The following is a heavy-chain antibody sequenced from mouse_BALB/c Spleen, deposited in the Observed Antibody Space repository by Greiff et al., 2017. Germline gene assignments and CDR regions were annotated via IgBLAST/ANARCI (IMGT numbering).Heavy chain of an antibody. V-gene: IGHV1-54*01. Sequence: QVQLQQSGAELVRPGTSVKVSCKASGYAFTNYLIEWVKQRPGQGLEWIGVINPGSGGTNYNEKFKGKATLTADKSSSTAYMQLSSLTSDDSAVYFCAKTTATYWYFDVWGAGTTVTVSS. CDR3: AKTTATYWYFDV. D-gene: IGHD1-2*01. CDR1: GYAFTNYL. J-gene: IGHJ1*01. CDR2: INPGSGGT.